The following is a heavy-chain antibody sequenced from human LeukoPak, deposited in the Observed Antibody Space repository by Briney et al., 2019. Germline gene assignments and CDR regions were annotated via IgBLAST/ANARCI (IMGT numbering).Heavy chain of an antibody. CDR2: IYYSGTT. Sequence: SETLSLTCTVSGGSLSSSSYYCGWIRQPPGKGLEWIASIYYSGTTYYNPSLKSRVTISVDTSKNQFSLKLSSVTAADTAVYYCARLGLWLWSGGYYFDYCGQGILVTVSS. D-gene: IGHD3-10*01. CDR3: ARLGLWLWSGGYYFDY. V-gene: IGHV4-39*01. J-gene: IGHJ4*02. CDR1: GGSLSSSSYY.